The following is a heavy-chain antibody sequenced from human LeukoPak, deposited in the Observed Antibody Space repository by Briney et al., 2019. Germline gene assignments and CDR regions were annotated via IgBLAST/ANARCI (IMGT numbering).Heavy chain of an antibody. J-gene: IGHJ4*02. Sequence: GSLRLSCAASGFTISSYSMNWVRQAPGKGLEWVANINQDGNEKYYVDSVEGRFTISRDNAENSLYLQMNNLRAEDAALYYCARDPSHGALDYWGQGTLVTLSS. V-gene: IGHV3-7*01. D-gene: IGHD3-10*01. CDR3: ARDPSHGALDY. CDR2: INQDGNEK. CDR1: GFTISSYS.